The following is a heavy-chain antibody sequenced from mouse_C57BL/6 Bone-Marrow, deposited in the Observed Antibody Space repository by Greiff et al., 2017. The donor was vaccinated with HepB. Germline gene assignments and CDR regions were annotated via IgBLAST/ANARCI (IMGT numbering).Heavy chain of an antibody. V-gene: IGHV1-52*01. Sequence: QVKLQQPGAELVRPGSSVKLSCKASGYTFTSYWMHWVKQRPIQGLEWIGNIDPSDSETHYNQKFKDKATLTVDKSSSTAYMQLSSLTSEDSAVYYCAREGDWYFDVWGTGTTVTVSS. CDR3: AREGDWYFDV. J-gene: IGHJ1*03. CDR1: GYTFTSYW. CDR2: IDPSDSET.